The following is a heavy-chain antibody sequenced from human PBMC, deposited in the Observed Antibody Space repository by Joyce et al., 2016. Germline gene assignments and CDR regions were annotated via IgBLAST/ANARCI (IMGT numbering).Heavy chain of an antibody. Sequence: EVQLVESGGGLVKPGGSLRLSCAASGFTFSTYSMSWVRQAPGQWLDWVSSISGSGSTSHIYYPDSVKGRFTISRDNARSSLYLQMNSLRVEDTAVYYCARAPVFFAALSTDPPDYWGQGTLVTVSS. CDR3: ARAPVFFAALSTDPPDY. D-gene: IGHD2/OR15-2a*01. CDR1: GFTFSTYS. CDR2: ISGSGSTSHI. V-gene: IGHV3-21*01. J-gene: IGHJ4*02.